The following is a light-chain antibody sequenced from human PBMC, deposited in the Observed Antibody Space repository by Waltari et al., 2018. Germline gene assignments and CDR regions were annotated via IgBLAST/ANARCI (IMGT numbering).Light chain of an antibody. J-gene: IGKJ1*01. CDR2: AAS. CDR3: EQDYTTPWT. CDR1: QGINKE. Sequence: DIQMTQSPSSLSASVGDRVTVTCRASQGINKELSWYQQKPGKALTLLIYAASSLQTGVSSRFSGSGSGTDFTLTINSLQPEDVGSYYCEQDYTTPWTFGQGTKVEIK. V-gene: IGKV1-27*01.